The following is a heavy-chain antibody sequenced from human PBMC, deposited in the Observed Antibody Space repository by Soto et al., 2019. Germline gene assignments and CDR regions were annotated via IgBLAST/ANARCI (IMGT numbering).Heavy chain of an antibody. D-gene: IGHD4-17*01. CDR1: GDSISSGGYS. CDR2: IYHSGST. Sequence: LSLTCAVSGDSISSGGYSWSWIRQLPGKGLEWIGYIYHSGSTYYNPSLKSRVTISVDRSKNQFYLKLSSVTAADTAVYYCARFYGDYYNWFDPWGQGTLVTVSS. J-gene: IGHJ5*02. V-gene: IGHV4-30-2*01. CDR3: ARFYGDYYNWFDP.